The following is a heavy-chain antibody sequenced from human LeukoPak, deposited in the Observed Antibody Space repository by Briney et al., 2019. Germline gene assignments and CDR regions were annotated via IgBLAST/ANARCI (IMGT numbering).Heavy chain of an antibody. CDR3: ARDAYSRPTNWFDP. CDR1: GFTFSSYW. CDR2: MNIDGSEK. Sequence: GGSLRLSCAASGFTFSSYWMGWVRQAPGKRLEWVANMNIDGSEKYYADSVKGRFTISRDNARNSVYLQMSSLRAEDTAVYYCARDAYSRPTNWFDPWGQGTLVTVSS. J-gene: IGHJ5*02. D-gene: IGHD4-11*01. V-gene: IGHV3-7*01.